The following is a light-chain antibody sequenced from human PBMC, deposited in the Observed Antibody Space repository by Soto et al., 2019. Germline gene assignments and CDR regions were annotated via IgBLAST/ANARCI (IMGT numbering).Light chain of an antibody. V-gene: IGKV3-20*01. CDR2: GAS. Sequence: EIVLTQSPGTLSLSPGERVTLSCRASQSVSSSYLAWYQQKPGQAPRLLIYGASSRATGIPDRFSGSGSGTDFTLTISRLEPKDFTVYYCQQYGISPFTFGPGTKVDVK. CDR1: QSVSSSY. J-gene: IGKJ3*01. CDR3: QQYGISPFT.